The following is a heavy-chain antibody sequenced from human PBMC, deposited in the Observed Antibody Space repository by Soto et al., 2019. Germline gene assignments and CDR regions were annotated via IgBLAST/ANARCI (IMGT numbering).Heavy chain of an antibody. Sequence: SETLSLTCTVSGGSVSSGGYYWSWIRQPPEKGLEWIGYISYSGTTNYSPSLKSRVTISLDTSKNQFSLKLSSVTAADTDVYYCEMEKGDYDRWFDPWGQGTLVTVSS. J-gene: IGHJ5*02. CDR2: ISYSGTT. CDR3: EMEKGDYDRWFDP. D-gene: IGHD3-22*01. CDR1: GGSVSSGGYY. V-gene: IGHV4-61*08.